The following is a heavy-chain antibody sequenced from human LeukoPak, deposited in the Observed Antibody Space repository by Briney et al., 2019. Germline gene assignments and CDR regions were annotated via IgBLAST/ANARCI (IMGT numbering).Heavy chain of an antibody. CDR2: INHSGST. Sequence: SETLSLTCTVYGGSFSGYYWSWIRQPPGKGLEWIGEINHSGSTNYNPSLKSRVTISVDTSKNQFSLKLSSVTAADTAVYYCAFFAAEYDYWGQGTLVTVSS. V-gene: IGHV4-34*01. CDR1: GGSFSGYY. D-gene: IGHD6-13*01. J-gene: IGHJ4*02. CDR3: AFFAAEYDY.